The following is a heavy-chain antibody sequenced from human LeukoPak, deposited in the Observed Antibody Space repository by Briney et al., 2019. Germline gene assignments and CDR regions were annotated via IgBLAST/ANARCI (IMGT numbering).Heavy chain of an antibody. CDR2: ISGSGGST. J-gene: IGHJ4*02. CDR3: AKYDSSGYYFSYFDY. CDR1: GFTFSSYW. Sequence: GGSLRLSCAASGFTFSSYWMSWVRQAPGKGLEWVSAISGSGGSTYYADSVKGRFTISRDNSKNTLYLQMNSLRAEDTAVYYCAKYDSSGYYFSYFDYWGQGTLVTVSS. V-gene: IGHV3-23*01. D-gene: IGHD3-22*01.